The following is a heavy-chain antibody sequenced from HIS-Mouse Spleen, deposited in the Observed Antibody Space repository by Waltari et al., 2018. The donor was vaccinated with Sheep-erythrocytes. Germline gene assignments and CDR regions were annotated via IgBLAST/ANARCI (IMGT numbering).Heavy chain of an antibody. V-gene: IGHV4-39*01. CDR3: ARLYYYDSSGYYFDY. CDR1: GGSLSSSSYY. D-gene: IGHD3-22*01. Sequence: QLQLQESGPGLVKPSETLSLTCTVSGGSLSSSSYYWGWIRQPPGKGLEWIGSIYYSGSTDYNPSLKSRVTISVDTAKNQFSLKLSSVTAADTAVYYCARLYYYDSSGYYFDYWGQGTLVTVSS. J-gene: IGHJ4*02. CDR2: IYYSGST.